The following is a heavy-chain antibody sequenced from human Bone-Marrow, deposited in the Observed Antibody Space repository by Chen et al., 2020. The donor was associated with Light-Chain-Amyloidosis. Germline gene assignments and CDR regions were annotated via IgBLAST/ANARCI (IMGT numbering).Heavy chain of an antibody. CDR1: GFTFGDYA. CDR2: IRRKSYGGTT. V-gene: IGHV3-49*03. Sequence: EVQLVEFGGYFVHPGRSLRLSCTGSGFTFGDYALSWLRQAPGKGLEWVGFIRRKSYGGTTEYAASVKGRFTISRDDSISTAYLQMNSLRTDDTAVYSCTSGAAADKYYYGLDVWGQGTTVTVSS. J-gene: IGHJ6*02. D-gene: IGHD6-13*01. CDR3: TSGAAADKYYYGLDV.